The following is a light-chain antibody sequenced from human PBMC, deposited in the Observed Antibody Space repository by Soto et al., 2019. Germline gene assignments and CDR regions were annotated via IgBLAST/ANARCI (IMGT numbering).Light chain of an antibody. V-gene: IGKV2D-29*01. CDR1: QSLVYSDGKTL. Sequence: DIVLTQSPLSLSVTPGQPASISCKSSQSLVYSDGKTLLYWYLKKPGQPPQVLIYEVSNRFSGVPDRFSGSGSRTDFTLKISRVEAEDVGVYYCMQSLQLPYMFGQGTRLEIK. CDR3: MQSLQLPYM. CDR2: EVS. J-gene: IGKJ2*01.